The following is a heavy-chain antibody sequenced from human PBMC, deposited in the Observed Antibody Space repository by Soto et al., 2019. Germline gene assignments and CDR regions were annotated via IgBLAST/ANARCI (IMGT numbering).Heavy chain of an antibody. J-gene: IGHJ6*03. CDR1: GFTFSDYA. CDR3: AKGSSVVHHMAV. CDR2: VSASAIET. Sequence: EEQLLESGGALVQPGWSLRLSCAGYGFTFSDYAMTWVRQAPGRGLEWVSFVSASAIETYSADSVRGRFTISRDNSKNRLFLQMNDLRGEDTAVYYCAKGSSVVHHMAVWGRGTTVTVTS. D-gene: IGHD6-6*01. V-gene: IGHV3-23*01.